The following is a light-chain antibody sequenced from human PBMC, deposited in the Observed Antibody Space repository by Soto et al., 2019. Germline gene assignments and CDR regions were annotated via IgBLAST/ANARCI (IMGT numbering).Light chain of an antibody. CDR1: QSVSSN. Sequence: EIVMTQSPGTLSVSPGERATLSCRASQSVSSNLAWYQQKPGQAPRLLISDASTRATGIPARFSGSGSGTEFTLTISSLEPEDFAVYYCQQRSNWTFGQGTKVDIK. CDR3: QQRSNWT. V-gene: IGKV3-15*01. CDR2: DAS. J-gene: IGKJ1*01.